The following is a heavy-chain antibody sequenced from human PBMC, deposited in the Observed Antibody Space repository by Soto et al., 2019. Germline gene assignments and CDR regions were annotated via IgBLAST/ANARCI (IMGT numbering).Heavy chain of an antibody. V-gene: IGHV4-30-4*01. CDR3: ARAGSSWYEPYYYYGMDV. CDR1: GGSISSGDYY. J-gene: IGHJ6*02. D-gene: IGHD6-13*01. Sequence: QVQLQESGPGLVKPSQTLSLTCTVSGGSISSGDYYWSWIRQPPGKGLEWIGYIYYSGSTYYNPSLKSRVTISVDTSKNQFSLKLSSVTAADTAVYYCARAGSSWYEPYYYYGMDVWGQGTTVTVSS. CDR2: IYYSGST.